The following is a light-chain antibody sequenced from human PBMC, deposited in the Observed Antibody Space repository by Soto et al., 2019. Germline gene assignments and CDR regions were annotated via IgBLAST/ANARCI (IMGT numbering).Light chain of an antibody. Sequence: EIVLTQSPGTLSLSPGERATLSCRASQSVSSSSLSWYQQKPGQAPRLLIYDTSSRATDIPDRFSGSGSGTDFTLTISRLEPEDFTVYYCQHYGTSMWTF. V-gene: IGKV3-20*01. CDR2: DTS. CDR3: QHYGTSMWT. J-gene: IGKJ1*01. CDR1: QSVSSSS.